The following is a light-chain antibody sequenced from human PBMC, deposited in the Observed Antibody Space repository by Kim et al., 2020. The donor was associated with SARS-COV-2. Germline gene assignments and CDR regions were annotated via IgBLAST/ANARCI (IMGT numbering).Light chain of an antibody. Sequence: QSVLTQPASVSGSPGQSITISCTGTSSDVGGYNSVSWYQQHPGKAPKLIIYDVSNRPSGVSNRFSGSKSGNTASLTISGLLGEDEADYYCSSYSSTSTRVFGGGTQLTVL. CDR2: DVS. J-gene: IGLJ3*02. CDR3: SSYSSTSTRV. CDR1: SSDVGGYNS. V-gene: IGLV2-14*03.